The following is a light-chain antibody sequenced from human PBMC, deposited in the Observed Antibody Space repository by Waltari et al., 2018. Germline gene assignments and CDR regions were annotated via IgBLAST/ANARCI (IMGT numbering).Light chain of an antibody. Sequence: DIQMTPSPSSLSASVGDRVTITCRASQSISSDLNWYQQKPGKAPKLLIYSASSLQSGVPSRFSGSGSGTDFTLTISSLQPEDFATYYCQQSYSSFGQGTKVEIK. J-gene: IGKJ1*01. CDR3: QQSYSS. V-gene: IGKV1-39*01. CDR2: SAS. CDR1: QSISSD.